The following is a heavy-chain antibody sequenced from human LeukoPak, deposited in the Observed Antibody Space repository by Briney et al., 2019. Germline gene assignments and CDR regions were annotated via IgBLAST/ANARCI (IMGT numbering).Heavy chain of an antibody. CDR2: ISGSNSYT. V-gene: IGHV3-21*04. D-gene: IGHD3-3*01. CDR1: GFTFSDHS. J-gene: IGHJ3*02. Sequence: PGGSLRLSCVVSGFTFSDHSMNWVRQAPGKGLEWVSSISGSNSYTYYRDSVKGRFTISRDNAKSSLYLQMNSLRADDTAVYYCARDAGTYYDFWGRPVDAFDIWGQGTMVTVSS. CDR3: ARDAGTYYDFWGRPVDAFDI.